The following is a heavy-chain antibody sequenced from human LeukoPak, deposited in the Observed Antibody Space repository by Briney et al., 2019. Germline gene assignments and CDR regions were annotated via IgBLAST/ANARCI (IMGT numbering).Heavy chain of an antibody. J-gene: IGHJ4*02. D-gene: IGHD6-13*01. Sequence: GGSLRLSCRVSGFRFGAYAMTWVRQPPGKGLEWVSTISGSGSNTYYADSVKGRFTISRDNSETTLYLQMNSLRAEDTAVYYCAKDQLRIAAAGTGIFDYWGQGTLVTVSS. CDR3: AKDQLRIAAAGTGIFDY. CDR2: ISGSGSNT. V-gene: IGHV3-23*01. CDR1: GFRFGAYA.